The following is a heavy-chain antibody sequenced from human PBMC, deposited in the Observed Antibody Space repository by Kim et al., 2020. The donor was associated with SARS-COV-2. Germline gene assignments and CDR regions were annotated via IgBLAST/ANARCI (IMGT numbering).Heavy chain of an antibody. CDR1: GFTFSSNA. D-gene: IGHD3-16*01. CDR3: AKETPSFGYAEK. J-gene: IGHJ4*02. CDR2: IGFTGNT. V-gene: IGHV3-23*05. Sequence: GGSLRLSCAASGFTFSSNAMSWVRQAPGKGLEWVSAIGFTGNTYYADSVKGRFTISRDNAKDTVYLQMSRLRAEDTAIYYCAKETPSFGYAEKWGQGTL.